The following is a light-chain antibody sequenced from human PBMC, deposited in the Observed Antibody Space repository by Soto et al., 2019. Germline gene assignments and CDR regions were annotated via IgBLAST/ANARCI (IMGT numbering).Light chain of an antibody. CDR3: QQYGTSPT. Sequence: ETVLTQSPGTLSLSPGERATLSCRASQSVISSHLAWYQQKPGQAPRLLIYGASSGATGIPDRFSGSGSGTDSTLTISRLEPEDFAVYYCQQYGTSPTFGQGTKLEIK. CDR2: GAS. CDR1: QSVISSH. V-gene: IGKV3-20*01. J-gene: IGKJ2*01.